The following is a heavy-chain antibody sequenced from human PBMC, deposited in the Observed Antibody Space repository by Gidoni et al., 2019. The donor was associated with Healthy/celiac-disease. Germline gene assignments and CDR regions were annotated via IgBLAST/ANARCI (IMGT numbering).Heavy chain of an antibody. CDR3: ARKLVDWGSSWENGAFDI. CDR1: GFTVSSNY. J-gene: IGHJ3*02. D-gene: IGHD7-27*01. V-gene: IGHV3-53*04. CDR2: IYSGGST. Sequence: EVQLVESGGGLVQPGGSLRLSCAASGFTVSSNYMSWVRQAPGKGLEWVSVIYSGGSTYYADSVKGRFTISRHNSKNTLYLQMNSLRAEDTAVYYCARKLVDWGSSWENGAFDIWGQGTMVTVSS.